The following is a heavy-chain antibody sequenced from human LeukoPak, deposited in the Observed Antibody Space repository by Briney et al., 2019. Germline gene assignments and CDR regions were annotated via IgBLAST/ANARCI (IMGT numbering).Heavy chain of an antibody. CDR1: GFTFDDYD. CDR3: ARDFRGSYTGADY. D-gene: IGHD1-26*01. J-gene: IGHJ4*02. V-gene: IGHV3-20*04. CDR2: INWNGGST. Sequence: PGGSLRLSCAASGFTFDDYDMSWVRQAPEKGLEWVSGINWNGGSTGYADSVKGRFTISRDNAKNSLYLQMNSLRAEDTALYYCARDFRGSYTGADYWGQGTLVTVSS.